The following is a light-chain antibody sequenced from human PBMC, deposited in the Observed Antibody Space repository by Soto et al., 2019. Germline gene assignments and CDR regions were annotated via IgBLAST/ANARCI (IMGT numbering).Light chain of an antibody. CDR2: GAS. J-gene: IGKJ4*01. V-gene: IGKV3D-20*02. Sequence: EIVLTQSPGTLSLSPGERATLSRRASQSVSSSYLAWYQQKPGQAPRLLIYGASSRATGIPDRFSGSGSGTDFTLTISRLEPEDFAVYYCQQRNKWPPLTFGGGTKVDIK. CDR1: QSVSSSY. CDR3: QQRNKWPPLT.